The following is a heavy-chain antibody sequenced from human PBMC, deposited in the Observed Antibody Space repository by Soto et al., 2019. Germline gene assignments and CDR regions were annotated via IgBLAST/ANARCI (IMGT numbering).Heavy chain of an antibody. CDR2: ISYDGSNK. CDR1: GFTFSSYA. CDR3: ARDRCISTSCYTSGFDY. Sequence: GGSLRLSCAASGFTFSSYAMHWVRQAPGRGLEWVAVISYDGSNKYYADSVKGRFTISRDNSKNTLYLQMNSLRAEDTAVYYCARDRCISTSCYTSGFDYWGQGTLVTVSS. J-gene: IGHJ4*02. D-gene: IGHD2-2*02. V-gene: IGHV3-30-3*01.